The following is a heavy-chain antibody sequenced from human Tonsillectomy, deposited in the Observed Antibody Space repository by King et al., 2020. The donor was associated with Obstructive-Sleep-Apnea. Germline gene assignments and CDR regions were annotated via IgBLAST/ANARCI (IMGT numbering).Heavy chain of an antibody. D-gene: IGHD2-2*01. V-gene: IGHV3-33*01. CDR1: GFTFSRHG. J-gene: IGHJ5*02. CDR2: IWYDGSNK. CDR3: ARDRSECSSVSCRFFPSPDWFDP. Sequence: VQLVESGGGVVQPGRSLRLACAASGFTFSRHGMHWVRQAPGKGPEWVAFIWYDGSNKYYGDSVKGRFTISRDNSKNTLYLQMNSLRAEDTAVYYCARDRSECSSVSCRFFPSPDWFDPWGQGTLVTVSS.